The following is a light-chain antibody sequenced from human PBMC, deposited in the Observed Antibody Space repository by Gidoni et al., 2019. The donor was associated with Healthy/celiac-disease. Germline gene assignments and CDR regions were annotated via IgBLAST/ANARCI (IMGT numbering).Light chain of an antibody. J-gene: IGKJ3*01. V-gene: IGKV2-28*01. Sequence: DSVMPQSPLSLPVTPGEPASISCRSSQSLLHSNGYNYLDWYLQKPGQSPQLLIYLGSNRASGVPDRFSGSGSGTDVTLKISRVEAEDVGVYYCMQALQTPSTFGPGTKVDIK. CDR2: LGS. CDR3: MQALQTPST. CDR1: QSLLHSNGYNY.